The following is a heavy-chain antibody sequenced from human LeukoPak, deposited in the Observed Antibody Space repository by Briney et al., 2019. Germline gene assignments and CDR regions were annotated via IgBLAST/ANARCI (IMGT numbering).Heavy chain of an antibody. V-gene: IGHV3-30*02. J-gene: IGHJ4*02. Sequence: TGGSLRLSCAASGFTFSSYGMHWVRQAPGKGLEWVAFIRYDGSNKYYADSVKGRFTISRDNSKNTLYLQMNSLRAEDTAVYYCAKDLISSTTPPSWGQGTLVTVSS. CDR1: GFTFSSYG. CDR3: AKDLISSTTPPS. CDR2: IRYDGSNK. D-gene: IGHD2-2*01.